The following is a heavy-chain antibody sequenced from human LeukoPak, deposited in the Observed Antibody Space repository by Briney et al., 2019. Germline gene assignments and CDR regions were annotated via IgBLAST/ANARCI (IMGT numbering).Heavy chain of an antibody. J-gene: IGHJ4*02. D-gene: IGHD3-16*01. CDR1: GYSINSGYT. CDR3: AKGSRRMWGGYYFDY. Sequence: SETLSLTCTVSGYSINSGYTWGWIWQPPGKGLEWIGNIYHSGGTYYNPSLTSRVTISVDTSKNQFSLKLTSVTAADTAVYYCAKGSRRMWGGYYFDYWGQGTLVTVSS. CDR2: IYHSGGT. V-gene: IGHV4-38-2*02.